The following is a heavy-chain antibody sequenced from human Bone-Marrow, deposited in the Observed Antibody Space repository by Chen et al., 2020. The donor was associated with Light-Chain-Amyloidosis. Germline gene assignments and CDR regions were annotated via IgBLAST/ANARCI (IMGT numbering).Heavy chain of an antibody. CDR1: GYTCPNYW. D-gene: IGHD5-12*01. CDR2: IYPDDPDA. Sequence: EVQLAQSGPEVKKPGESLKISCKGSGYTCPNYWIGWVRQMPGKGLEWMGVIYPDDPDARYSPSFEGQVTISADKSITTAYLQWRRLKASDTAMYYCARRRDGYNFDYWGQGTLVTVSS. CDR3: ARRRDGYNFDY. V-gene: IGHV5-51*01. J-gene: IGHJ4*02.